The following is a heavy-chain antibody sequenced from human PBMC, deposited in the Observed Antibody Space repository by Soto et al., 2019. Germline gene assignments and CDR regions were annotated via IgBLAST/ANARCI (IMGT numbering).Heavy chain of an antibody. CDR2: ISSSSSYI. V-gene: IGHV3-21*01. Sequence: EVQLVESGGGLVKPGGSLRLSCAASGFTFSSYSVNWVRQAPGKGLEWVASISSSSSYIYYADSVKGRFTISRDNAKNSLYLQMNSLRAEDTAVYYCARGGIYCSGSRCWVYDMDVWGKGTTVTVSS. CDR3: ARGGIYCSGSRCWVYDMDV. D-gene: IGHD2-15*01. J-gene: IGHJ6*03. CDR1: GFTFSSYS.